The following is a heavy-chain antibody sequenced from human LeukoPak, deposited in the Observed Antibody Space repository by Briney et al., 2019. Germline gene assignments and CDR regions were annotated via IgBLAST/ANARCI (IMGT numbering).Heavy chain of an antibody. D-gene: IGHD2-2*01. CDR1: GFTFRSYA. CDR3: AKGNEGYCSSTSCFYYFDF. V-gene: IGHV3-23*01. CDR2: ISGSGGST. Sequence: PGGFLRLSCAASGFTFRSYAMSWVRQAPGKGLEWVSGISGSGGSTYYADSVKGRFTISRDNSKNTLYVQMNSLRAEDTAVYYCAKGNEGYCSSTSCFYYFDFWGQGTLVTVSS. J-gene: IGHJ4*02.